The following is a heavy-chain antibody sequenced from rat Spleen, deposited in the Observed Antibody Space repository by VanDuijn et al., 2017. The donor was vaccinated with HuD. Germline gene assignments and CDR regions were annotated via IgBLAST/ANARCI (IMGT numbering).Heavy chain of an antibody. CDR2: LSYVCSST. D-gene: IGHD1-12*02. CDR3: SRRADYYDGTYFYDY. J-gene: IGHJ2*01. Sequence: EVQLVESGGGLVRPGRSMKLSCADSGCTFSYHYMAWVRQDPKKGLEWLVSLSYVCSSTYYGDSVKGRFTISRDNAKSTLYLQMNSLRSEDTATYYCSRRADYYDGTYFYDYWGQGVMVTVSS. CDR1: GCTFSYHY. V-gene: IGHV5-22*01.